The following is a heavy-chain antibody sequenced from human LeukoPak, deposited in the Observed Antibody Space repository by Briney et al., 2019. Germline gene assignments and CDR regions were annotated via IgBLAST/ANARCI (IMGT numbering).Heavy chain of an antibody. J-gene: IGHJ4*02. CDR2: IGGGGGST. V-gene: IGHV3-23*01. CDR1: GFTLRHYA. Sequence: PVGALRLSCSMSGFTLRHYAMSWVREAPGKGLEGVSTIGGGGGSTDYTDSVKGRFTISTDNSKQTLYLQMNSLGAEDTAVYYCAKGHRYCTSGNCNSAVDYWGQGTLVTVSS. D-gene: IGHD2-15*01. CDR3: AKGHRYCTSGNCNSAVDY.